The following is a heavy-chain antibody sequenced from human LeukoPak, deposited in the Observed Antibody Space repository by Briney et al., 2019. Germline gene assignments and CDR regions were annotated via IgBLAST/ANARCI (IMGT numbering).Heavy chain of an antibody. J-gene: IGHJ2*01. CDR3: ARQRVDRTTALGDWYFDL. Sequence: WASVRVSCKASGGTFSSYAISWVRQAPGQGLEWMGGIIPIFGTANYAQKFQGRVTITADESTSTAYMELSSLRSEDTAVYYCARQRVDRTTALGDWYFDLWGRGTLVTVSS. CDR2: IIPIFGTA. V-gene: IGHV1-69*13. CDR1: GGTFSSYA. D-gene: IGHD4-17*01.